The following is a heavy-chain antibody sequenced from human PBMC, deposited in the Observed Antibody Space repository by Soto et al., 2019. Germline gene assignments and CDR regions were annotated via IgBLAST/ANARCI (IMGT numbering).Heavy chain of an antibody. CDR2: IYYSGST. CDR3: ARETFSTNPFNYYYYGMDV. Sequence: QVQLQESGPGLVKPSQTLSLTCTVSGGSISSGGYYWSWIRQHPGKGLEWIGYIYYSGSTYYNPSLKSRVTISVDTSKNQFSLKLSSVTAADTAVYYCARETFSTNPFNYYYYGMDVWGQGTTVTFSS. D-gene: IGHD2-2*01. V-gene: IGHV4-31*03. CDR1: GGSISSGGYY. J-gene: IGHJ6*02.